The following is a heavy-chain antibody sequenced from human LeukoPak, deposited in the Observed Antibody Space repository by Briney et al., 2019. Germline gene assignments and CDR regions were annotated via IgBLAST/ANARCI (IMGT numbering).Heavy chain of an antibody. V-gene: IGHV3-23*01. Sequence: GGSLRLSCAASGFTFSSYAMSWVRQAPGKGLEWVSAISGSGGSTYYADSVKGRFTISRDNSKNTLYLLMNSLRAEDTAVYYCAKDYEYGPWLVEEEYFDYWGQGTLVTVSS. CDR1: GFTFSSYA. CDR3: AKDYEYGPWLVEEEYFDY. D-gene: IGHD6-19*01. CDR2: ISGSGGST. J-gene: IGHJ4*02.